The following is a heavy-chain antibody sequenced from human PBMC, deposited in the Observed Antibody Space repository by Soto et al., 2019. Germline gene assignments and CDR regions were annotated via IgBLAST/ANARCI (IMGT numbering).Heavy chain of an antibody. D-gene: IGHD3-3*02. CDR2: IYYSGST. Sequence: QLQLQESGPGLVRPSETLSLTCTVSGGSISSRSYYWGWIRQPPGRGLGWIGSIYYSGSTYYNPSLQSRVTISVDTSKNQFSLKLSSVTAADTAVYYCVSPKIAFYNRFDPWGQGTLVTVSA. CDR1: GGSISSRSYY. J-gene: IGHJ5*02. CDR3: VSPKIAFYNRFDP. V-gene: IGHV4-39*01.